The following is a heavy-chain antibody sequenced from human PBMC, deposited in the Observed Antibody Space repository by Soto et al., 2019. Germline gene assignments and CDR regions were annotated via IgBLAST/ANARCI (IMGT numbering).Heavy chain of an antibody. CDR1: GFTFSYYE. J-gene: IGHJ4*02. V-gene: IGHV3-48*03. CDR2: ITSSGDRA. Sequence: EVQLGESGGGLAQPGGSLRLSCVASGFTFSYYEMNWVRQAPGKGLECISYITSSGDRAQYADSVKGRFTISRDNTKILLYLQMTSLSAEDTGLYYCARDIFDNWGQGTLVTVSS. CDR3: ARDIFDN.